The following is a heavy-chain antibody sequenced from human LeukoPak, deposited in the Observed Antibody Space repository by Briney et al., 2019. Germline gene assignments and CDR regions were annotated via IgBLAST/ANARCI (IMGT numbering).Heavy chain of an antibody. CDR1: GFSFSSSA. CDR2: IRSKANSYAT. J-gene: IGHJ6*03. V-gene: IGHV3-73*01. Sequence: PGGSLRLSCAASGFSFSSSAMHWVRQASGKGLEWVGRIRSKANSYATAYAASVKGRFTISRDDSKNTAYLQMNSLKTEETAVYYCTTFSIAAAGTGMSYYYMDVWGKGTTVTVSS. CDR3: TTFSIAAAGTGMSYYYMDV. D-gene: IGHD6-13*01.